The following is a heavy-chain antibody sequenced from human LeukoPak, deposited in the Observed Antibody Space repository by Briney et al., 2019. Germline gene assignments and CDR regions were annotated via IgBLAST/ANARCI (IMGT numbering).Heavy chain of an antibody. CDR3: ARGIIGYYFDY. V-gene: IGHV1-18*01. J-gene: IGHJ4*02. CDR2: ISAYGNT. D-gene: IGHD2-15*01. CDR1: GYTFTIYG. Sequence: ASVKVSCKTSGYTFTIYGISWVRQAPGQGLEWMGLISAYGNTNYAQNLQGRVAMTTDTSTSTAYMELRSLRSDDTAVYYCARGIIGYYFDYWGQGTLVTVSS.